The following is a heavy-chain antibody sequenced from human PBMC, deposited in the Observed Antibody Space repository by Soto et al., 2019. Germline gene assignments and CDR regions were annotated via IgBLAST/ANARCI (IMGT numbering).Heavy chain of an antibody. D-gene: IGHD3-16*01. CDR2: IKYDGSIT. V-gene: IGHV3-74*02. CDR1: GFTFSNYW. CDR3: ASWVPAHYATDV. Sequence: EVQLVESGGGLVQPGGSLRLSCAASGFTFSNYWMHWVRQPPGKGLVWVSRIKYDGSITNYADSVKGRFTISRDNAKNTVDLQVVSVTAEDTAVCYCASWVPAHYATDVWGQGTTVTVSS. J-gene: IGHJ6*02.